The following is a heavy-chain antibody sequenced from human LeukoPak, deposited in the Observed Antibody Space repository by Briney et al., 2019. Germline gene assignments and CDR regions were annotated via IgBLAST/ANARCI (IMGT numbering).Heavy chain of an antibody. CDR3: ASHAYGDYEIDY. CDR2: IYYSGST. CDR1: GGSISSYY. Sequence: PSETLSLTCTVSGGSISSYYWSRIRQPPGKGLEWIGYIYYSGSTNYNPSLKSRVTISVDTSNNQFSLKLSSVTAADTAVYYCASHAYGDYEIDYWGQGTLVTVSS. V-gene: IGHV4-59*08. D-gene: IGHD4-17*01. J-gene: IGHJ4*02.